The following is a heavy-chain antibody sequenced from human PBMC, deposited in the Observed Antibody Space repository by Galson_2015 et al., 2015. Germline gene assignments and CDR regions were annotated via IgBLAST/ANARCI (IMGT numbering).Heavy chain of an antibody. V-gene: IGHV3-23*01. J-gene: IGHJ4*02. D-gene: IGHD3-22*01. CDR1: GFTFSNYA. CDR2: ISGGAIST. Sequence: SLRLSCAASGFTFSNYAMSWVRQAPGKGLEWVSAISGGAISTYDADSVKGRFTISRDNSKNTLYLQMNSLRAEDTAVYYCAKTVPYGSSGWGFDYWGRGTLVTVSS. CDR3: AKTVPYGSSGWGFDY.